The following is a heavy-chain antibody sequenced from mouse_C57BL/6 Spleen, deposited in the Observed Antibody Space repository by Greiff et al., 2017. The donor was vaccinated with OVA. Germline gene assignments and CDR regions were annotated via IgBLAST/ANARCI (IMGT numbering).Heavy chain of an antibody. J-gene: IGHJ3*01. V-gene: IGHV1-81*01. D-gene: IGHD1-1*01. CDR2: IYPRSGNT. CDR1: GYTFTSYG. CDR3: ARSDYYGSSSFAY. Sequence: VKLVESGAELARPGASVKLSCKASGYTFTSYGISWVKQRTGQGLEWIGEIYPRSGNTYYNEKFKGKATLTADKSSSTAYMELRSLTSEDSAVYFCARSDYYGSSSFAYWGQGTLVTVSA.